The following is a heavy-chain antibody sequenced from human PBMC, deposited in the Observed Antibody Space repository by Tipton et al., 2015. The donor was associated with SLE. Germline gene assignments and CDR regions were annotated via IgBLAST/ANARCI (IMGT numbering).Heavy chain of an antibody. Sequence: TLSLTCAVYGDSLVGYYWSWIRQPPGKGLEWIGYIYHTGTTYYNPSLKSRVTISVDTSKNQFSLTLRSVTAADTAVYYCARSVLIVYDAFDIWGQGTKVSVSS. V-gene: IGHV4-31*11. J-gene: IGHJ3*02. CDR2: IYHTGTT. CDR1: GDSLVGYY. D-gene: IGHD2/OR15-2a*01. CDR3: ARSVLIVYDAFDI.